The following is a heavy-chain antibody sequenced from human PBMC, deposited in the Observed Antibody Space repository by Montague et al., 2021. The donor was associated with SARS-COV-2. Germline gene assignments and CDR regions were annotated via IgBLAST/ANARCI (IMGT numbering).Heavy chain of an antibody. D-gene: IGHD3-10*01. J-gene: IGHJ4*02. CDR2: IFYSGST. CDR3: SSMVRAKVYYFDY. CDR1: GGSISSSSYY. Sequence: SETLSLTCTVSGGSISSSSYYWGWIRQPPGKGLEWIGSIFYSGSTDYNPSLKSRVTISVDTSKNQFSLKLSSVTAAATAVYYCSSMVRAKVYYFDYWGQGTLVTVSS. V-gene: IGHV4-39*01.